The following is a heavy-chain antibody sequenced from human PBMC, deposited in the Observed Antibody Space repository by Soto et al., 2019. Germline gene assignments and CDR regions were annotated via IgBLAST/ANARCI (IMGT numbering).Heavy chain of an antibody. CDR3: ARVSWRGSYFDY. V-gene: IGHV4-30-2*01. D-gene: IGHD2-15*01. J-gene: IGHJ4*02. CDR1: GGSISSGGYS. Sequence: QLQLQESGSGLVKPSQTLSLTCAVSGGSISSGGYSWSWIRQPPGKGLEWIGYIYHSGSTYYNPSLKSRVTISXXXXXXXXXXXXXSVTAADTAVYYCARVSWRGSYFDYWGQGTLVTVSS. CDR2: IYHSGST.